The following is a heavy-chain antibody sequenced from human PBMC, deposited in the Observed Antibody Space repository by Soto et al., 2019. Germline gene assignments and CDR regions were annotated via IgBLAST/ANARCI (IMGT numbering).Heavy chain of an antibody. CDR2: IYYSGST. Sequence: SETLSLTCTVAGGSISSYYGSWILQPPGKGLEWIGYIYYSGSTNYNPSLKSRVTISVDTSKNQFSLKLSSVTAADTAVYYCARNAGYSSSWYPSWFDYWGQGTLVTVSS. CDR3: ARNAGYSSSWYPSWFDY. J-gene: IGHJ4*02. V-gene: IGHV4-59*01. CDR1: GGSISSYY. D-gene: IGHD6-13*01.